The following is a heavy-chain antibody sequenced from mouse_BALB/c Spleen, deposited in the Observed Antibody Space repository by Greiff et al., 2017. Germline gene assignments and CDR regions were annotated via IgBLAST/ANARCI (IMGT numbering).Heavy chain of an antibody. V-gene: IGHV7-3*02. Sequence: EVMLVESGGGLVQPGGSLRLSCATSGFTFTDYYMSWVRQPPGKALEWLGFIRNKANGYTTEYSASVKGRFTISRDNSQSILYLQMNTLRAEDSATYYCARDKLRLHAMDYWGQGTSVTVSS. J-gene: IGHJ4*01. CDR2: IRNKANGYTT. CDR3: ARDKLRLHAMDY. CDR1: GFTFTDYY. D-gene: IGHD1-2*01.